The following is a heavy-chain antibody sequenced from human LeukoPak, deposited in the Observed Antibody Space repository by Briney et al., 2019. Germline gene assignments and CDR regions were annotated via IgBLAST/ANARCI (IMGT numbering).Heavy chain of an antibody. CDR3: ARVRDYGDYYFDY. CDR2: ISGTGGST. J-gene: IGHJ4*02. V-gene: IGHV3-23*01. Sequence: PGGSLRLSCAASGFTFSSYAMSWVRQAPGKGLEWVSAISGTGGSTYYADSVKGWFTISRDNSKYTLYLQMNSLTAEDTAVFYCARVRDYGDYYFDYWGQGTLVTVSS. CDR1: GFTFSSYA. D-gene: IGHD4-17*01.